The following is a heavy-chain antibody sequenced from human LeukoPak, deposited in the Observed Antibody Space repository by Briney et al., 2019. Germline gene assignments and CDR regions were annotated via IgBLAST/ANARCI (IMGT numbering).Heavy chain of an antibody. J-gene: IGHJ5*02. CDR2: ILPGNSDT. V-gene: IGHV5-51*01. D-gene: IGHD2-15*01. CDR1: GYSFITFW. CDR3: VRSPACSSGTCYPNWFDP. Sequence: GESLKISCQGSGYSFITFWINWVRQTPGKGLEWMGIILPGNSDTKYSPSFQGQIIISADKSINTVYLQWSSLQASDTAMYYCVRSPACSSGTCYPNWFDPWGQGTLVTVSS.